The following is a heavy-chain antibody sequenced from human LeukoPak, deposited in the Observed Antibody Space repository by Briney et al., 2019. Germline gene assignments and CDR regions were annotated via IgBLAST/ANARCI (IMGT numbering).Heavy chain of an antibody. D-gene: IGHD1-14*01. CDR3: ARDWYNAIDY. V-gene: IGHV3-74*03. Sequence: PGGSLRLSCAASGFSFSATWMHWVRQSPGKGLVWVARITSDGFSTTYAESVKGRFTISRDNAKNTLYLQMNSLRVEHTAIYYCARDWYNAIDYWGQGALVTVSS. CDR2: ITSDGFST. J-gene: IGHJ4*02. CDR1: GFSFSATW.